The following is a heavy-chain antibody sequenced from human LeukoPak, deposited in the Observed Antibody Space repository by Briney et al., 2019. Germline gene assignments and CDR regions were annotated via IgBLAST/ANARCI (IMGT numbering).Heavy chain of an antibody. D-gene: IGHD6-19*01. V-gene: IGHV1-18*01. Sequence: PVDSVKVSCKASGWTFTSYCISWVRQAPGQGLEWMGWISAYNGDTKYAQLTQGGITMTTAASTSTAHMELMSLSSDDTAVYSCETAPSNSSGWYAYVDYWDQGQLVTVS. CDR1: GWTFTSYC. CDR3: ETAPSNSSGWYAYVDY. CDR2: ISAYNGDT. J-gene: IGHJ4*02.